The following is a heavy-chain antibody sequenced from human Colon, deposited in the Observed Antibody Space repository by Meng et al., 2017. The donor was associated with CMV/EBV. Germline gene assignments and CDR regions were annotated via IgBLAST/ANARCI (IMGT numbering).Heavy chain of an antibody. J-gene: IGHJ4*02. D-gene: IGHD4-17*01. CDR3: ARDPTLGDYVGDY. CDR2: ISYDGSNK. Sequence: GESLKISCAASGFTFSSYAMHWVRQAPGKGLEWVAVISYDGSNKYYADSVKGRFTISRDNSKNTLYLQMNSLRAEDTAVYYYARDPTLGDYVGDYWGQGTLVTVSS. V-gene: IGHV3-30-3*01. CDR1: GFTFSSYA.